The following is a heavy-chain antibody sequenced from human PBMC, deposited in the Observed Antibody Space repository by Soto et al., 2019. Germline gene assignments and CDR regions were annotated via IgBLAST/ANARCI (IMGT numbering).Heavy chain of an antibody. CDR1: GFSCSIYA. CDR3: AKDPTSYDSSAQFDS. J-gene: IGHJ4*02. D-gene: IGHD3-22*01. Sequence: PGGSLRLSCAASGFSCSIYAMNWVRQAPGKGLEWVSGISGGGGSTYYADSVKGRFTISRDNSKNTLYLQMNSLRVEDTAVYYCAKDPTSYDSSAQFDSWGQGTLVTVSS. V-gene: IGHV3-23*01. CDR2: ISGGGGST.